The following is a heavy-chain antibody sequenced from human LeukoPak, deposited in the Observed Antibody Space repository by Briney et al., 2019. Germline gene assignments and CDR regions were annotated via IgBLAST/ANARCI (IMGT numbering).Heavy chain of an antibody. CDR2: ISGSGGST. Sequence: PGGSLRPSCAASGFTFSSYAMSWVRQAPGKGLEWVSAISGSGGSTYYADSVKGRFTISRDNSKNTLYLQMNSLRAEDTAVYYCAKDLGEQLWAYMDVWGKGTTVTVSS. J-gene: IGHJ6*03. V-gene: IGHV3-23*01. D-gene: IGHD5-18*01. CDR3: AKDLGEQLWAYMDV. CDR1: GFTFSSYA.